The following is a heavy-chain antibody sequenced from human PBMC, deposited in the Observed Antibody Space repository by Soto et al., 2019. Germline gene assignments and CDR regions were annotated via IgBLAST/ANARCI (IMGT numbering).Heavy chain of an antibody. V-gene: IGHV4-30-4*01. J-gene: IGHJ6*02. Sequence: SETLSLTCTVSGGSISSGDYYWSWIRQPPGKGLGWIGSIYYSGSTYYNPSLKSRVTISVDTSKNQFSLKLSSVTAADTAVYYCAKNPCGGSGGNCYSGGYYYYYNGMDVWGQGTTVTVSS. CDR2: IYYSGST. CDR3: AKNPCGGSGGNCYSGGYYYYYNGMDV. CDR1: GGSISSGDYY. D-gene: IGHD2-15*01.